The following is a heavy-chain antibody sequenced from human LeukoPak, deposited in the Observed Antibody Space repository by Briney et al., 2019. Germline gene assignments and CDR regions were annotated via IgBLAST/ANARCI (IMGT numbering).Heavy chain of an antibody. CDR3: ARDEYWNYGMFDY. D-gene: IGHD1-7*01. Sequence: SETLSLTCTVSGGSISSSGYYWGWIRQPPGKGLEWIGSIYYSGSTYYNPSLKSRVTISVDTSKNQFSLKLSSVTAADTAVYYCARDEYWNYGMFDYWGQGTLVTVSS. CDR1: GGSISSSGYY. V-gene: IGHV4-39*07. J-gene: IGHJ4*02. CDR2: IYYSGST.